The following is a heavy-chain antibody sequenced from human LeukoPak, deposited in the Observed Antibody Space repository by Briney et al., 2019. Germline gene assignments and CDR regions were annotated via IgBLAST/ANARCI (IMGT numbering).Heavy chain of an antibody. Sequence: PGGSLRLSCAASGFTFSSYAMSSVRQAPGKGLEWVSAISGSGGSTYYAESVKGRFTISRDNSKNTLYLQMNSLRAEDTAVYYCAKFRRIVVVNHYMDVWGKGTTVTVSS. CDR3: AKFRRIVVVNHYMDV. D-gene: IGHD3-22*01. CDR2: ISGSGGST. V-gene: IGHV3-23*01. CDR1: GFTFSSYA. J-gene: IGHJ6*03.